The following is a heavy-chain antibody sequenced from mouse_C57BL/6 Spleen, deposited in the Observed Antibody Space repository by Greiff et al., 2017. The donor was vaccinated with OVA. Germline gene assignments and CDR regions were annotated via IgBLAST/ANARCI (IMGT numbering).Heavy chain of an antibody. D-gene: IGHD2-3*01. V-gene: IGHV1-52*01. J-gene: IGHJ3*01. Sequence: VQLQQPGAELVRPGSSVKLSCKASGYTFTSYWMHWVKQRPIQGLEWIGNIDPSDSETHYNQKFKDKATLTVDKSSSTAYMQLSSLTSEDAAVYYCSREDGCYPVSYWGQGTLITVSA. CDR1: GYTFTSYW. CDR2: IDPSDSET. CDR3: SREDGCYPVSY.